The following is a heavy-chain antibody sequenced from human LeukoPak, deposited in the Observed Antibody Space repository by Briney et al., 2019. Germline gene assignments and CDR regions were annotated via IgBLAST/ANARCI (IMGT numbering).Heavy chain of an antibody. CDR3: ARLVILPALLGIPSGVYYYYGMDV. J-gene: IGHJ6*02. Sequence: SETLSLTCTVSGGSISSYYWSWIRQPPGKGLEWIGYIYYSGSTNYNPSLKGRVTISVDTSKNQFSLKLSSVTAADTAVYYCARLVILPALLGIPSGVYYYYGMDVWGQGTTVTVSS. CDR2: IYYSGST. D-gene: IGHD7-27*01. CDR1: GGSISSYY. V-gene: IGHV4-59*08.